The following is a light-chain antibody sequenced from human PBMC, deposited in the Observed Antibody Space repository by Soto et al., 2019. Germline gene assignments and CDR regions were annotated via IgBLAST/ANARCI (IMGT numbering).Light chain of an antibody. CDR3: QQRNHWARFT. CDR2: DSS. Sequence: EVVLTQSPATLSLSPGERATLSCRASQSIGSYLAWYQQKPGQAPRLLIYDSSYRAAGVPARFGASGSGTDFTLTISSLDPEDFAIYYCQQRNHWARFTFGPGTKVDIK. CDR1: QSIGSY. V-gene: IGKV3-11*01. J-gene: IGKJ3*01.